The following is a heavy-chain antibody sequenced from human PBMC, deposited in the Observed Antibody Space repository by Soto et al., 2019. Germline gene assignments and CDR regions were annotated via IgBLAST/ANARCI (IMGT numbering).Heavy chain of an antibody. J-gene: IGHJ6*02. CDR3: ARVRLTGTTLPLYYYYYGMDV. Sequence: QVQLVQSGAEVKKPGSSVKVSCKASGGTFSSYAISWVRQAPGQGLEGMGGIIPIFGTANYAQKFQGRVTITADESTSTAYMELSSLGSEDTAVYYCARVRLTGTTLPLYYYYYGMDVWGQGTTVTVSS. V-gene: IGHV1-69*01. CDR2: IIPIFGTA. D-gene: IGHD1-20*01. CDR1: GGTFSSYA.